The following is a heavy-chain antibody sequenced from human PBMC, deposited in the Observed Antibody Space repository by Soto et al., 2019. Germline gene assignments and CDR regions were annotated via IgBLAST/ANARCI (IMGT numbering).Heavy chain of an antibody. CDR1: GGTFSSYA. CDR2: IIPISETT. V-gene: IGHV1-69*01. J-gene: IGHJ6*02. Sequence: QVQLVQSGAEVQKPGSSVKVSCKASGGTFSSYAISWVRQAPGQGLEWMGGIIPISETTNYAQKFQGRVTITAVESKSTAYMELSSLRSEDTAVYYCARSQGSSTSLEIYYYYYYGMDVWGQGTTVTVSS. D-gene: IGHD2-2*01. CDR3: ARSQGSSTSLEIYYYYYYGMDV.